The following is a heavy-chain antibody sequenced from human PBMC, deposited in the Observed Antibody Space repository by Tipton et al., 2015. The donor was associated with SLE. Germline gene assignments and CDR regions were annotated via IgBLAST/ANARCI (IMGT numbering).Heavy chain of an antibody. CDR2: IYPGDSDA. V-gene: IGHV5-51*03. D-gene: IGHD2-2*01. J-gene: IGHJ4*02. Sequence: QLVQSGAEVKKPGESLKISCKGSGYSFTAYWIGWVRQMPGKGLEWMGSIYPGDSDARYSPSFQGQVIMSVDSSVTTTYLQWISLKASDTAVYYCVRSGGNCVGANCFAGFFDYWGQGTLVTVSS. CDR3: VRSGGNCVGANCFAGFFDY. CDR1: GYSFTAYW.